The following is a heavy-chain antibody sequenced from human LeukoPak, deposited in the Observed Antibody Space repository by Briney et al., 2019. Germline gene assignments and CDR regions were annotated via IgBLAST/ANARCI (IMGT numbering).Heavy chain of an antibody. CDR3: ARAWFGDY. J-gene: IGHJ4*02. CDR1: GYTFTSYA. D-gene: IGHD3-10*01. Sequence: ASVKVSCKASGYTFTSYAMHWVRQAPGQRLEWMGWINAGNGNTKYSQKFQGRVTITRDTSASTASMELSSLRSEDTAVYYCARAWFGDYWGQGTLVTVSS. CDR2: INAGNGNT. V-gene: IGHV1-3*01.